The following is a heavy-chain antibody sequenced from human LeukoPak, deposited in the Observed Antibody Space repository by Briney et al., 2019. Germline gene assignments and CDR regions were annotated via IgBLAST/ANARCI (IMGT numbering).Heavy chain of an antibody. CDR1: GFTFSIYA. Sequence: GGSLRLSCAASGFTFSIYAMNWVRQAPGKGLEWVSSISSSSSYIYYADSVKGRFTISRDNAKNSLYLQMNSLRAEDTAVYYCARDQGQQLVPFDYWGQGTLVTVSS. J-gene: IGHJ4*02. CDR2: ISSSSSYI. CDR3: ARDQGQQLVPFDY. V-gene: IGHV3-21*01. D-gene: IGHD6-13*01.